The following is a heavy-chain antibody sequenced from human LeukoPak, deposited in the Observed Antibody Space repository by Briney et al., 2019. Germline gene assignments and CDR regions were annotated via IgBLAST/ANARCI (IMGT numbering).Heavy chain of an antibody. Sequence: PSETLSLTCTVSGVPISRYSWTWIRQPPGKGLEWIGYIYYSGSTNYNPSLKSRVTISVDTSKNQFSLKLSSVTAADTAVYYCARGGYSYGYTDWYFDLWGRGTLVTVSS. CDR3: ARGGYSYGYTDWYFDL. J-gene: IGHJ2*01. CDR1: GVPISRYS. V-gene: IGHV4-59*01. D-gene: IGHD5-18*01. CDR2: IYYSGST.